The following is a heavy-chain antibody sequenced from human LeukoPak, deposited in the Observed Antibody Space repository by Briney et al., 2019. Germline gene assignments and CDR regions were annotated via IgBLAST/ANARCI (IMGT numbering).Heavy chain of an antibody. V-gene: IGHV1-69*05. J-gene: IGHJ5*02. D-gene: IGHD4-17*01. CDR2: IIPIFGTA. Sequence: ASVKVSCKASGGTFSSYAISWVRQAPGQGLEWMGGIIPIFGTANYAQKFQGRVTITTDESTSTAYMELSSLRSEDTAVYYSARGLAPETHSVTRNWFDPWGQGTLVTVSS. CDR3: ARGLAPETHSVTRNWFDP. CDR1: GGTFSSYA.